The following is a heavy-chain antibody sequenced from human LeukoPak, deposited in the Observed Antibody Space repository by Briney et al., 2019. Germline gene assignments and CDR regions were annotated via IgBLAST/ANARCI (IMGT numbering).Heavy chain of an antibody. V-gene: IGHV4-38-2*02. CDR3: ARAGPADYYYYYMDV. CDR2: IYHSGST. J-gene: IGHJ6*03. CDR1: GYSISSGYY. Sequence: SETLSLTCTVSGYSISSGYYWGWIRPPPGKGLEWIGSIYHSGSTYYNPSLKSRVTISVDTSKNQFSLKLSSVTAADTAVYYCARAGPADYYYYYMDVWGKGTTVTVSS. D-gene: IGHD6-19*01.